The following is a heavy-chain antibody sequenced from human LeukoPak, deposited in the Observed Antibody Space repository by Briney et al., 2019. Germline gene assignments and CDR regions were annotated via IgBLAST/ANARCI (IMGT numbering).Heavy chain of an antibody. V-gene: IGHV4-59*08. Sequence: SETLSLTCTISGGSMRNYYWSWIRQPPGKGLEWIGYLYYSGSTEYSPSLKNRVTISVDTSKNQFSLRLSSVTAADTAIYYCARAVSGRFDYWGQGTLVTVSS. D-gene: IGHD6-19*01. CDR2: LYYSGST. CDR1: GGSMRNYY. CDR3: ARAVSGRFDY. J-gene: IGHJ4*02.